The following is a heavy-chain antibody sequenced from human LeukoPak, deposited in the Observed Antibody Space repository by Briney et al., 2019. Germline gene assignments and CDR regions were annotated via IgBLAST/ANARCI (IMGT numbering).Heavy chain of an antibody. Sequence: SETLSLTCTVSGGSISIYYWSWIRQPPGEGLEWSGYIYYSGSTNYNPSLKSRVTISVDTSKNQFSLKLSSVTAADTAVYYCAREPSPDYYGSGSYSEGWFDPWGQGTLVTVSS. CDR1: GGSISIYY. J-gene: IGHJ5*02. D-gene: IGHD3-10*01. CDR3: AREPSPDYYGSGSYSEGWFDP. V-gene: IGHV4-59*01. CDR2: IYYSGST.